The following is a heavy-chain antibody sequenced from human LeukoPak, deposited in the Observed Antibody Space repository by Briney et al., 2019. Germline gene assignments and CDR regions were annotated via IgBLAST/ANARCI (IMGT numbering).Heavy chain of an antibody. CDR3: ARDEGVGATPYDY. V-gene: IGHV1-2*02. J-gene: IGHJ4*02. CDR1: GYTFTGYY. D-gene: IGHD1-26*01. Sequence: ASVKVSCKASGYTFTGYYMHWVRQAPGQGLEWMGWINPNSGGTNYAQKFQGRVTMTRDTSISTAYMELSRLRSDDTAVYYCARDEGVGATPYDYWGQGTLVTVSS. CDR2: INPNSGGT.